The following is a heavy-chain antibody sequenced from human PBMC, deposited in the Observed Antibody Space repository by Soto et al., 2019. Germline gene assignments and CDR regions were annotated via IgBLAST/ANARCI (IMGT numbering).Heavy chain of an antibody. V-gene: IGHV1-69*13. Sequence: ASVKVSCKASGGTFSSYAISWVRQAPGQGLEWMGGIIPIFGTANYAQKFQGRVTITADESTSTAYMELSSLRSEDTAVYYCARDRFGLQSTAGLDYWGQGTLVIVSS. D-gene: IGHD3-10*01. CDR2: IIPIFGTA. J-gene: IGHJ4*02. CDR3: ARDRFGLQSTAGLDY. CDR1: GGTFSSYA.